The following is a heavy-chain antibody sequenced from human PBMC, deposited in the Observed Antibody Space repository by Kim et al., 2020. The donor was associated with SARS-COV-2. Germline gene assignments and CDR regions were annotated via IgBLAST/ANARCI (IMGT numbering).Heavy chain of an antibody. D-gene: IGHD3-10*01. CDR3: ARAGLYYYGSGSYYGFDY. CDR2: INAGNGNT. J-gene: IGHJ4*02. CDR1: GYTFTSYA. V-gene: IGHV1-3*01. Sequence: ASVKVSCKASGYTFTSYAMHWVRQAPGQRLEWMGWINAGNGNTKYSQKFQGRVTITRDTSASTAYMELSSLRSEDTAVYYCARAGLYYYGSGSYYGFDYWGQGTLVTVSS.